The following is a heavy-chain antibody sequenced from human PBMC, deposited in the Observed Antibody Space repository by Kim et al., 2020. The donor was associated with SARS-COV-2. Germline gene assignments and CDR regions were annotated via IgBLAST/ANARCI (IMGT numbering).Heavy chain of an antibody. CDR3: ARCLDTTGTTAAAVY. CDR2: INPDSGST. D-gene: IGHD1-1*01. V-gene: IGHV1-2*02. J-gene: IGHJ4*02. CDR1: VYTFTDYF. Sequence: ASVKVSCKASVYTFTDYFINWVRQAPGQGLEWMGWINPDSGSTSYAQRFQGRVTMTRDTSASTVYMELTSLKSDDTAMYYCARCLDTTGTTAAAVYWGQGTLVTVSS.